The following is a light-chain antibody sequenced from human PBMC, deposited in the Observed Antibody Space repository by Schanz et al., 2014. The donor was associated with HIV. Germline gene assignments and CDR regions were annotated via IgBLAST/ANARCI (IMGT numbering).Light chain of an antibody. Sequence: QSALTQPASVSGSPGQSITISCTGTSSDVGSYNLLSWYQQYPGKAPKLMIYEGSKRPSGVSNRFSGSKSGNTASLTISGLQAEDETDYYCSSYGGSNNFVFGTGTKLTVL. V-gene: IGLV2-14*02. CDR1: SSDVGSYNL. CDR3: SSYGGSNNFV. CDR2: EGS. J-gene: IGLJ1*01.